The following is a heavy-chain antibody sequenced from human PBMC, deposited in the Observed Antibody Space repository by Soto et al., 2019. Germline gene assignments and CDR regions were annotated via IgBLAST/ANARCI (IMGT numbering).Heavy chain of an antibody. CDR2: MNPISEMSKT. CDR1: GYTFTSHD. J-gene: IGHJ5*02. D-gene: IGHD3-16*01. V-gene: IGHV1-8*01. Sequence: QVQLVQSGAEVKKPGASVKVSCKASGYTFTSHDIIWVRQSAGQGFEYMGWMNPISEMSKTTDLPKFRDRAIMTRDTCLETDYLELSDLRSDDTAVYYCARGGTDYYVFWNNPRGDWLDRSGHGTLVTGSS. CDR3: ARGGTDYYVFWNNPRGDWLDR.